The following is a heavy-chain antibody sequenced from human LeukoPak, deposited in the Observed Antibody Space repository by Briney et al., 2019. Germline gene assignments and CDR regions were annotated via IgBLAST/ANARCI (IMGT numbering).Heavy chain of an antibody. D-gene: IGHD2-15*01. Sequence: GASVKVSCKASGYTFTGYYLHWVRQAPGQGLEWMGWITPNSGGTNYAQKFQGRVTVTRDTSISTAYMDLSSLRSDDTAVYYCARGRSTVVAPPIDYWGQGTLVTVSS. V-gene: IGHV1-2*02. CDR3: ARGRSTVVAPPIDY. CDR1: GYTFTGYY. J-gene: IGHJ4*02. CDR2: ITPNSGGT.